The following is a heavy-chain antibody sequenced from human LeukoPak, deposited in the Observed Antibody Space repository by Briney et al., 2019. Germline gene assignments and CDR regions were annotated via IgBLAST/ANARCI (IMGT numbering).Heavy chain of an antibody. J-gene: IGHJ4*02. Sequence: PGGSLRLSCAASGFTFSSYGMHWVRQAPGKGLEWVALISYDGGDQFYEDSVKGRFTISRDNSKNTLYLQMNGLRAEDTAVYYCAKGLPHSVRWYYFDYWGQGTLVTVSS. CDR1: GFTFSSYG. V-gene: IGHV3-30*18. D-gene: IGHD6-13*01. CDR2: ISYDGGDQ. CDR3: AKGLPHSVRWYYFDY.